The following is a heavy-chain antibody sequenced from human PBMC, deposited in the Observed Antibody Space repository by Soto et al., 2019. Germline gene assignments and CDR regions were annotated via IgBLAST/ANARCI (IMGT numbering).Heavy chain of an antibody. CDR2: IWYDGSNK. CDR1: GFTFSSYG. D-gene: IGHD2-8*01. CDR3: ARDRGYCTNGVCYTFAY. V-gene: IGHV3-33*01. Sequence: QVQLVESGGGVVQPGRSLRLSCAASGFTFSSYGMHWVRQAPGKGLEWVAVIWYDGSNKYYADSVKGRFTISRDNSKNTRYLQMNSLRAEDTAVYYCARDRGYCTNGVCYTFAYWGQGTLVTVSS. J-gene: IGHJ4*02.